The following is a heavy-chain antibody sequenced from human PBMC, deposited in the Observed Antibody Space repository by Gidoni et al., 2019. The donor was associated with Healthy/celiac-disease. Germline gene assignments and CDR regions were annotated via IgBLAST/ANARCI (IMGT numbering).Heavy chain of an antibody. D-gene: IGHD3-22*01. J-gene: IGHJ4*02. CDR2: SSSSGSTI. CDR3: ARMWEYYYDSSGYLD. Sequence: QVQLVESGGGLVKPGGSLRLACAASGFSFSDYYLSWIRQAPGKGLELVSYSSSSGSTIYYAYAVKGRFTISRDNAKNSLYLQMNSLRAEDTAVYYCARMWEYYYDSSGYLDWGQGTLVTVSS. CDR1: GFSFSDYY. V-gene: IGHV3-11*01.